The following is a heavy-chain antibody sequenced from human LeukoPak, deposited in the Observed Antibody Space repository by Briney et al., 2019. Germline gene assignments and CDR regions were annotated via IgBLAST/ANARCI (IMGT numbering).Heavy chain of an antibody. CDR3: ARVGGQTEWELIGY. D-gene: IGHD1-26*01. CDR1: GYTFTSYG. V-gene: IGHV1-18*04. CDR2: INGYNGNT. J-gene: IGHJ4*02. Sequence: GASVKVSCKASGYTFTSYGISWVRQAPGQGLEWMGWINGYNGNTHYAQKLQGRVTMTTDTSTSTAYMELRSLRSDDTAVYYCARVGGQTEWELIGYWGQGTLVTVSS.